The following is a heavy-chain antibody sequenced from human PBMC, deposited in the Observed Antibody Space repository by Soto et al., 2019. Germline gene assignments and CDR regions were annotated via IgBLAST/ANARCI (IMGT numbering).Heavy chain of an antibody. D-gene: IGHD6-13*01. Sequence: PGGSLRLSCAASGFTFSSYAMSWVRQAPGKGLEWVSAISGSGGSTYYADSVKGRFTISRDNSKNTLYLQMNSLRAEDTAVYYCAKDSRGYSSSWKPLVPGVDYWGQGTTVTVSS. V-gene: IGHV3-23*01. J-gene: IGHJ4*02. CDR1: GFTFSSYA. CDR3: AKDSRGYSSSWKPLVPGVDY. CDR2: ISGSGGST.